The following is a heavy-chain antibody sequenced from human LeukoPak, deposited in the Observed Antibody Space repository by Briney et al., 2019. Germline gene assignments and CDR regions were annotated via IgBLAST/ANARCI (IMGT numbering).Heavy chain of an antibody. J-gene: IGHJ4*02. CDR2: ISYDGSNK. V-gene: IGHV3-30-3*01. CDR1: GFTFSSYA. CDR3: AREVYCSGGSCYPYYFDY. Sequence: PGGSLRLSCAASGFTFSSYAMHWVRQAPGKGLEWVAVISYDGSNKYYADSVKGRFTISRDNSKNTLYLQMNSLRAEDTAVYYCAREVYCSGGSCYPYYFDYWGQGTLVTVSS. D-gene: IGHD2-15*01.